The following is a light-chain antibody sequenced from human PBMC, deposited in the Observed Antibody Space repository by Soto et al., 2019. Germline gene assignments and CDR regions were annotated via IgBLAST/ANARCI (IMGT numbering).Light chain of an antibody. CDR2: KAS. J-gene: IGKJ4*01. V-gene: IGKV1-5*03. Sequence: DIQMTQSPSTLSASVGDRVSITCRASQSISSWLAWYQQQPGEAPNLLIYKASTLESGVPSRFSGSGSGTEFTLTISSLQPDDFATYYCQQYNSYSLTFGGGTKVENK. CDR1: QSISSW. CDR3: QQYNSYSLT.